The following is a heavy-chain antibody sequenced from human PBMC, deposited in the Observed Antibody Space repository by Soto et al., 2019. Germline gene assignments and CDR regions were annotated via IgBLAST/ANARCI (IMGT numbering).Heavy chain of an antibody. CDR3: AVLLNSSSWYLYGMDV. CDR2: IIPIFGTA. V-gene: IGHV1-69*13. Sequence: SVKVSCKASGGTFSSYAISWVRQAPGQGLEWMGGIIPIFGTANYAQKFQGRVTITADESTSTAYMELSSLRSEDKAVYYCAVLLNSSSWYLYGMDVWGQGTMVTVSS. CDR1: GGTFSSYA. D-gene: IGHD6-13*01. J-gene: IGHJ6*02.